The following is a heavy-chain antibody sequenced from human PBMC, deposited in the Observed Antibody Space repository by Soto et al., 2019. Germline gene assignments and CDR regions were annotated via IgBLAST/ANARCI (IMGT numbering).Heavy chain of an antibody. CDR3: ARPSPYGSGIHYFDY. CDR1: GGSISSSSYY. CDR2: IYYSGST. J-gene: IGHJ4*02. Sequence: PSETLSLTCTVSGGSISSSSYYWGWIRQPPGKGLEWIGSIYYSGSTYYNPSLKSRVTISVDTSKNQFSLKLSSVTAADTAVYYCARPSPYGSGIHYFDYWGQGTLVTVSS. D-gene: IGHD3-10*01. V-gene: IGHV4-39*01.